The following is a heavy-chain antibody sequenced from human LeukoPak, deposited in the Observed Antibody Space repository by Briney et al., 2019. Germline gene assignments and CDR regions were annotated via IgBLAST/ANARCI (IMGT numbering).Heavy chain of an antibody. CDR3: ARGSTYDYGDLDAFDI. J-gene: IGHJ3*02. CDR2: INAGNGNP. CDR1: GYTFTSYA. Sequence: ASVKVSCKASGYTFTSYAMHWVRQAPGQRLEWMGWINAGNGNPKYSQKFQGRVTITRDTSASTAYMELSSLRSEDTAVYYCARGSTYDYGDLDAFDIWGQGTMVTVSS. D-gene: IGHD4-17*01. V-gene: IGHV1-3*01.